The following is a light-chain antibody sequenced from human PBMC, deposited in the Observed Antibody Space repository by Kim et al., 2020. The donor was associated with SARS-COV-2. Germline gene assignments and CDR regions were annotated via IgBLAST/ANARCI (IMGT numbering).Light chain of an antibody. CDR2: QDS. V-gene: IGLV3-1*01. Sequence: SYELTQPPSVSVSPGQTASITCSGDKLGDKYACWYQQKPGQSPVLVIYQDSKRPSGIPERFSGSNSGNTAPLTIRGTQAMDEADYYCQAWDSSTVVFGGG. J-gene: IGLJ2*01. CDR3: QAWDSSTVV. CDR1: KLGDKY.